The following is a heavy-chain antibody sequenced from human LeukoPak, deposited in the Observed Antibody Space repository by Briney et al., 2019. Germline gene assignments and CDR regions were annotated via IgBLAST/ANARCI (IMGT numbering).Heavy chain of an antibody. D-gene: IGHD7-27*01. V-gene: IGHV4-59*08. J-gene: IGHJ6*03. CDR1: GGSISSYY. CDR2: IYYSGST. CDR3: ARVVWGGDFHYSLDV. Sequence: SETLSLTCAVSGGSISSYYWSWIRQPPGKGLEWIGYIYYSGSTNYNPSLKSRVTISVDTSKNQFSLKLSSVTAADTAVYYCARVVWGGDFHYSLDVWGKGTTVIVSS.